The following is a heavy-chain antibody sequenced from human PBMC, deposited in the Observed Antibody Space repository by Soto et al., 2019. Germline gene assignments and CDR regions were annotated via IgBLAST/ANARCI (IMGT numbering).Heavy chain of an antibody. V-gene: IGHV3-23*01. D-gene: IGHD6-19*01. CDR1: GFTFSSYA. CDR2: ISGSGGST. J-gene: IGHJ4*02. Sequence: RGSLRLSCAASGFTFSSYAMSWVRQSPGKGLEWVSAISGSGGSTYYADSVKGRFTISRDNSKNTLYLQMNSLRAEDTAVYYCEKGDIAVAGEFDYWGQRTLVTVSS. CDR3: EKGDIAVAGEFDY.